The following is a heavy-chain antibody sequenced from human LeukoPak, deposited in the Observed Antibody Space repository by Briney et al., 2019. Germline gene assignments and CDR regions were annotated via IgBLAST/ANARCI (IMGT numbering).Heavy chain of an antibody. V-gene: IGHV3-74*01. CDR3: ARPQHGDLYAFDI. Sequence: GGSLRLSCAASGFTFSSYWMHWVRQAPGKRLVWVSRINGDGSSATYADSVKGRFTISRDSAKDTVYLQMNSLRAEDTAVYYCARPQHGDLYAFDIWGQGTMVTVSS. D-gene: IGHD4-17*01. CDR2: INGDGSSA. CDR1: GFTFSSYW. J-gene: IGHJ3*02.